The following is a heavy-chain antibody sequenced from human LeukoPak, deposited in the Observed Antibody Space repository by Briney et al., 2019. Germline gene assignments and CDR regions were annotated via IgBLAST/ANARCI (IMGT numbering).Heavy chain of an antibody. J-gene: IGHJ4*02. D-gene: IGHD6-19*01. Sequence: ASVKVSCKASGYTFTSYGISWVRQAPGQGLEWMGWISAYNGNTNYAQKLQGRVTMTTDTSTSTAYMELRSLRSDDTAVYYCARSRALKKGIVVAGTIDYWGQGTLVTVSS. CDR3: ARSRALKKGIVVAGTIDY. V-gene: IGHV1-18*04. CDR2: ISAYNGNT. CDR1: GYTFTSYG.